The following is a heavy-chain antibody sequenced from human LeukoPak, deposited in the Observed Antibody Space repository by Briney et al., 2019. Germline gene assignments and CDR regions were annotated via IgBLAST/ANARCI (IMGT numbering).Heavy chain of an antibody. CDR3: ARAVYVWGSYRYSFDY. V-gene: IGHV4-59*01. Sequence: PSETLSLTCTVSGGSISSYYSSWIRQPPGKGLEWSGYSYYSGSTNYNPSLKSRVTISVDTSKNQFSLKLSSVTAADTAVYYCARAVYVWGSYRYSFDYWGQGTLVTVSS. CDR1: GGSISSYY. CDR2: SYYSGST. D-gene: IGHD3-16*02. J-gene: IGHJ4*02.